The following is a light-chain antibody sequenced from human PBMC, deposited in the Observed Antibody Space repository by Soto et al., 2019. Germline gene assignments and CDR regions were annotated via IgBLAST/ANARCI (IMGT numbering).Light chain of an antibody. V-gene: IGKV1-39*01. J-gene: IGKJ2*01. CDR1: QRISNK. CDR3: QQSYSTPYT. CDR2: AAS. Sequence: DIQMTQSPSSLSASVGDRVTIACRASQRISNKLNWYQQKPGKAPNLLIYAASSLQSGVPSRFSGSGSGTDFTLTISSLQPEDFATYYCQQSYSTPYTFGQGTKL.